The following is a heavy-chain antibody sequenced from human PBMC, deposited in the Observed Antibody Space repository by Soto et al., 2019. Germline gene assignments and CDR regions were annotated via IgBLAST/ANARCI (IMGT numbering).Heavy chain of an antibody. J-gene: IGHJ5*02. CDR1: GGSISTYY. CDR2: IYYSGGT. V-gene: IGHV4-59*08. Sequence: SETLSLTCTVSGGSISTYYWSWIRQSPGKGLEWIGYIYYSGGTKYNPSLKSRVTMSVDTSKNQFSLKVSSVTAADTAVYFCARHNWNYPFDPWGQGTLVTVSS. D-gene: IGHD1-7*01. CDR3: ARHNWNYPFDP.